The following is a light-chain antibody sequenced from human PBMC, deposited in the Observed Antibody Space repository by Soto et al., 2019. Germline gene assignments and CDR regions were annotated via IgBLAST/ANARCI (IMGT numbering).Light chain of an antibody. CDR3: SSYTSSSTLYV. V-gene: IGLV2-14*01. CDR1: SSDVGGYNY. J-gene: IGLJ1*01. Sequence: QSALTQPASVSGSPGQSITISCTGTSSDVGGYNYVSSYQQHPGKAPKLMIYEVSNRPSGVSNRFSGSKSGNTASLTISGFQAEDEADYYCSSYTSSSTLYVFGTGTKLTVL. CDR2: EVS.